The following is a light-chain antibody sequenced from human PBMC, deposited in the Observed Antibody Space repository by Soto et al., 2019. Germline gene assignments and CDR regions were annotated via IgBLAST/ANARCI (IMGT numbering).Light chain of an antibody. V-gene: IGKV3-11*01. J-gene: IGKJ5*01. CDR3: QQRSNWPPIT. CDR1: QSVKTF. Sequence: EIVLTHSPATLALSPCERATLSCSASQSVKTFLVRYQQRPGQAPRLLIHDASHRAAGIPARFSGSGFGTDFTLTISSLEPEDAAVYYCQQRSNWPPITFGQGTRLEIK. CDR2: DAS.